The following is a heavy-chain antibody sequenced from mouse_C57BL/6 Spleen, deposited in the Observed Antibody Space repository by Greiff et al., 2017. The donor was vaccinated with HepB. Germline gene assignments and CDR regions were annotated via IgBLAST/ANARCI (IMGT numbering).Heavy chain of an antibody. D-gene: IGHD1-1*01. CDR2: INPNNGGT. CDR3: AREGGSSYPWYFDV. V-gene: IGHV1-18*01. Sequence: EVQRVESGPELVKPGASVKIPCKASGYTFTDYNMDWVKQSHGKSLEWIGDINPNNGGTIYNQKFKGKATLTVDKSSSTAYMELRSLTSEDTAVYYCAREGGSSYPWYFDVWGTGTTVTVSS. J-gene: IGHJ1*03. CDR1: GYTFTDYN.